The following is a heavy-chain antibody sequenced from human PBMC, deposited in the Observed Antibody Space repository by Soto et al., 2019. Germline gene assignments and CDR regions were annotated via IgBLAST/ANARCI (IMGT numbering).Heavy chain of an antibody. CDR2: IYYSGST. CDR3: ARDHSSGWVFDY. D-gene: IGHD6-19*01. J-gene: IGHJ4*02. Sequence: PSETLSLTCTVSGGSISSYYWSWIRQPPGKGLEWIGYIYYSGSTNYNPSLKSRVTISVDTSKNQFSLKLSSVTAADTAVYYCARDHSSGWVFDYWGQGTLVTVSS. V-gene: IGHV4-59*01. CDR1: GGSISSYY.